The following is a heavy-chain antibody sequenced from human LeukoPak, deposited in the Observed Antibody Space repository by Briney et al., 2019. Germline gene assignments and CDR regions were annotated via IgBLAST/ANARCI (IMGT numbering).Heavy chain of an antibody. CDR3: ARDRDSNGYYYGFGY. Sequence: GGSLRLSCAASGFTVSSNYMSWVRQAPGKGLEWVSVIYSGGSTYYADSVKGRFTISRDNSKNTLYLQMNSLRAEDTAVYYCARDRDSNGYYYGFGYWGQGTLVTVSS. D-gene: IGHD3-22*01. CDR2: IYSGGST. CDR1: GFTVSSNY. J-gene: IGHJ4*02. V-gene: IGHV3-53*01.